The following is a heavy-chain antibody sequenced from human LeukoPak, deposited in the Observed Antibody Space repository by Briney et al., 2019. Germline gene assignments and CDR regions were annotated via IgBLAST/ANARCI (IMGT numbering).Heavy chain of an antibody. D-gene: IGHD3-10*01. CDR2: VSYDGSNK. CDR1: GFTFSSYA. Sequence: PGGSLRRSCAASGFTFSSYAMHWVRQAPGKGLEWVAVVSYDGSNKYYADSVKGRFTISRDNSKNTLYLQMNSLRAEDTAVYYCARDAYTYYYGSGSHFDYWGQGTLVTVSS. J-gene: IGHJ4*02. V-gene: IGHV3-30*04. CDR3: ARDAYTYYYGSGSHFDY.